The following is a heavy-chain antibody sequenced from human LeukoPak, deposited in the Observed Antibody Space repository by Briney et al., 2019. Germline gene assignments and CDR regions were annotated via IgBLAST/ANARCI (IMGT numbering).Heavy chain of an antibody. J-gene: IGHJ4*02. CDR3: ARRVGGATTSYFDY. D-gene: IGHD1-26*01. V-gene: IGHV5-51*01. CDR1: GYRFNRYW. Sequence: PGQPLKIPSKGYGYRFNRYWIGWVRQMPGKGLEWMGIIYPGDSDTRYSPSFQGQVTISADKSISTAYLQWSSLKASDTAMYYCARRVGGATTSYFDYWGQGTLVTVSS. CDR2: IYPGDSDT.